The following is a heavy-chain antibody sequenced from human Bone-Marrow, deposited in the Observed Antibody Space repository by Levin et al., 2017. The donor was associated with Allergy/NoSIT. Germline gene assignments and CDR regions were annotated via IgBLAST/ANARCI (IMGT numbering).Heavy chain of an antibody. CDR2: IYYSGST. D-gene: IGHD6-13*01. CDR1: GGSISSGGYY. V-gene: IGHV4-31*03. Sequence: SQTLSLTCTVSGGSISSGGYYWSWIRQHPGKGLEWIGYIYYSGSTYYNPSLKSRVTISVDTSKNQFSLKLSSVTAADTAVYYCARTPQPSIAAAGRDYYYYMDVWGKGTTVTVSS. CDR3: ARTPQPSIAAAGRDYYYYMDV. J-gene: IGHJ6*03.